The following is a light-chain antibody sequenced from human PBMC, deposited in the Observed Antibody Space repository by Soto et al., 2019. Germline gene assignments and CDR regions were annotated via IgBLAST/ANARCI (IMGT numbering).Light chain of an antibody. CDR3: CSYAGSSTFYV. Sequence: QSALTQPRSVSGSHGQSVTISCTGTSSDVGGYGYVSWYQQHPGKAPKLMIYDVYNRPSVVPDRFSGSKSGNTASLTISGLQAEDEAVYYCCSYAGSSTFYVFGTGTKLTVL. V-gene: IGLV2-11*01. CDR1: SSDVGGYGY. CDR2: DVY. J-gene: IGLJ1*01.